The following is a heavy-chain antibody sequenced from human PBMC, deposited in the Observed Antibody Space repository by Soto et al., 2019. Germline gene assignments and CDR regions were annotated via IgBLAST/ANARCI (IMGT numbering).Heavy chain of an antibody. D-gene: IGHD3-22*01. J-gene: IGHJ4*02. CDR1: GDSISSYY. Sequence: SETLSLTCTVSGDSISSYYWSWIRQPPGKGLEWIGYIYYSGNTNYNPSLKSRVIISVDTSKNQFSLKLSSVTAADTAVYYCARDRMYDSSGYFYPHCDYWGQGTLVTVSS. CDR2: IYYSGNT. CDR3: ARDRMYDSSGYFYPHCDY. V-gene: IGHV4-59*01.